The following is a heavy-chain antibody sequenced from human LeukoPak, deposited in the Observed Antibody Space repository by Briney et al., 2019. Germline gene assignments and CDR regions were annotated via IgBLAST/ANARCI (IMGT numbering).Heavy chain of an antibody. D-gene: IGHD3-10*01. CDR1: GYTFTGYY. J-gene: IGHJ4*02. CDR3: ARAMVRGLSNPFDY. CDR2: INPNSGGT. Sequence: ASVKVSCKASGYTFTGYYMHWVRQAPGQGLEWMGWINPNSGGTNYAQKFQGRVTMTRDTSTSTVYMELSSLRSEDTAVYYCARAMVRGLSNPFDYWGQGTLVTVSS. V-gene: IGHV1-2*02.